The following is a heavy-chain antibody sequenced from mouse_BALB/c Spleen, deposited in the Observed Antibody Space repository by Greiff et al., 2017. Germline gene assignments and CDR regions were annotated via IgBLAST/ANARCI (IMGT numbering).Heavy chain of an antibody. J-gene: IGHJ3*01. CDR2: INSNGGST. V-gene: IGHV5-6-3*01. Sequence: EVKLVESGGGLVQPGGSLKLSCAASGFTFSSYGMSWVRQTPDKRLELVATINSNGGSTYYPDSVKGRFTISRDNAKNTLYLQMSSLKSEDTAMYYCANYYGNSFAYWGQGTLVTVSA. D-gene: IGHD2-1*01. CDR1: GFTFSSYG. CDR3: ANYYGNSFAY.